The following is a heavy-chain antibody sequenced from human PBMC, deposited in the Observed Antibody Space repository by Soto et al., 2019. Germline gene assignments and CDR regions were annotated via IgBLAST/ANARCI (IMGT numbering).Heavy chain of an antibody. CDR1: GGSISSYY. Sequence: QVQLQESGPGLVKPSETLSLTCTVSGGSISSYYWTWIRQPPGKGLEWIGYIYYSGSTNYNPSLKSRVTISVDTSKNQFSLKLSSVTAADTAVHYCAKYDFRGGFDYCGHGTLVTVSS. CDR3: AKYDFRGGFDY. V-gene: IGHV4-59*01. CDR2: IYYSGST. J-gene: IGHJ4*01. D-gene: IGHD3-3*01.